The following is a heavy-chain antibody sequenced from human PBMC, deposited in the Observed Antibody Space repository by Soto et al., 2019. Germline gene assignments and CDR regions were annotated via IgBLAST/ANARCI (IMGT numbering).Heavy chain of an antibody. D-gene: IGHD6-19*01. J-gene: IGHJ4*02. CDR1: GYTFTAYY. CDR2: INPNSGGT. CDR3: ARVTAGRKAHRVLGY. V-gene: IGHV1-2*02. Sequence: ASVKVSCKTSGYTFTAYYIHWVRQAPGQGLEWMGWINPNSGGTDYAQKFRGRVTMTRDTSKSTTYMELSSLTYDDTAFYYCARVTAGRKAHRVLGYWGQGTLVTVSS.